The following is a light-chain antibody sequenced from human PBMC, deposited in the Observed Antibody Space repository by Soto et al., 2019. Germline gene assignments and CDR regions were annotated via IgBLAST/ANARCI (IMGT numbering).Light chain of an antibody. V-gene: IGKV1-9*01. CDR1: QGISSY. CDR2: GAS. Sequence: DIQLTQSPSFLSASVGDRVTITCRASQGISSYLAWYQQKPRKAPEVLIFGASTLQSGVPSRFSGSGSGTEFTLTISSLQPEDFATYYCQQLMTYPITFGHGTRLEIK. J-gene: IGKJ5*01. CDR3: QQLMTYPIT.